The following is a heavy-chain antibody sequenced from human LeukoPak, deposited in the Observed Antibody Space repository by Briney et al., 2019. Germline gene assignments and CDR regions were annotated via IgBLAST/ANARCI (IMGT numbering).Heavy chain of an antibody. V-gene: IGHV3-64*01. D-gene: IGHD2-21*02. CDR2: MSSNGRST. J-gene: IGHJ6*03. CDR3: AREGGRDSEYYYYYMDV. CDR1: GFTFSSYS. Sequence: GGSLRLSCAASGFTFSSYSMHWVRQAPGKGLEYVSAMSSNGRSTYYANSVKGRFSISRDNSKNTLYLQMGSLRAEDMAVYYCAREGGRDSEYYYYYMDVWGKGTTVTVSS.